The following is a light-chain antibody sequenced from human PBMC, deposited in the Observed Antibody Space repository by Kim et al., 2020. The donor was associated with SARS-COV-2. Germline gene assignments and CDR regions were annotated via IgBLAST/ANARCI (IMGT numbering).Light chain of an antibody. CDR1: NIGDRT. CDR2: RDR. CDR3: QVWDSGVV. J-gene: IGLJ3*02. Sequence: SYELTQPLSVSVALGQTATITCGGNNIGDRTVHWYQQKPGQAPVLVTYRDRNRPSGIPERFSGSNSDNTATLTISGAQPGDEADYYCQVWDSGVVFGGGTKLTVL. V-gene: IGLV3-9*01.